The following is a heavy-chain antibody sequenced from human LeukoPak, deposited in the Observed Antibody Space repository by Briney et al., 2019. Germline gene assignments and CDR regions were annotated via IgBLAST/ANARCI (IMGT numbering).Heavy chain of an antibody. CDR1: GGSISSYY. V-gene: IGHV4-59*12. D-gene: IGHD3-10*01. Sequence: SETLSLTCTVSGGSISSYYWSWIRQPPGKGLEWIGYIYYSGSTNYNPSLKSRVTISVDTSKNQFSLKLSSVTAADTAVYYCATTRMVRGVIDTWFDPWGQGTLVTVSS. CDR3: ATTRMVRGVIDTWFDP. CDR2: IYYSGST. J-gene: IGHJ5*02.